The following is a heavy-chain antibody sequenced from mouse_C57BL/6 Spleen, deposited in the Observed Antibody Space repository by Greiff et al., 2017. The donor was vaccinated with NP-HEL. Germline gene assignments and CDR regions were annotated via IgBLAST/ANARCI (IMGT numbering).Heavy chain of an antibody. Sequence: QVQLQQSGAELVRPGPSVKVSCKASGYAFTNYLIEWVKQRPGQGLEWIGVINPGSGGTNYNEKFKGKATLTADKSSSTAYMQLSSLTSEDSAVYFCARWAPYYAMDYWGQGTSVTVSS. CDR3: ARWAPYYAMDY. V-gene: IGHV1-54*01. D-gene: IGHD3-1*01. CDR2: INPGSGGT. J-gene: IGHJ4*01. CDR1: GYAFTNYL.